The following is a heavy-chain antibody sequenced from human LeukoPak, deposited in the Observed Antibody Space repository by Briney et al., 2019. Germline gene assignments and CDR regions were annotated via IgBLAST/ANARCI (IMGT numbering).Heavy chain of an antibody. V-gene: IGHV3-33*03. Sequence: PGGSLRLSCAASGFTFSSYGMHWVSQAPGKGLEWVAVIWYDGSNKYYADSVKGRFTISRDNSKNTLYLQMNSLRAEDTAVYYCAKEFSAAGHYYYYGMDVWGQGTTVTVSS. J-gene: IGHJ6*02. D-gene: IGHD6-13*01. CDR2: IWYDGSNK. CDR3: AKEFSAAGHYYYYGMDV. CDR1: GFTFSSYG.